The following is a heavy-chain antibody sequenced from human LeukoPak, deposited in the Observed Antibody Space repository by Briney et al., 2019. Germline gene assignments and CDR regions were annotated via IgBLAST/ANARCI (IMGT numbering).Heavy chain of an antibody. D-gene: IGHD6-19*01. CDR2: ISGSDDYT. CDR1: GFTFSNYA. V-gene: IGHV3-23*01. CDR3: AKASRSFSSGWYSPDY. Sequence: PGGSLRLSCAASGFTFSNYAMSWVRQAPGKGLEWVSGISGSDDYTYYADSLKGRFTISRDNSKNTLYLQMNSLRAEDTAVYYCAKASRSFSSGWYSPDYWGQGTLVTVSS. J-gene: IGHJ4*02.